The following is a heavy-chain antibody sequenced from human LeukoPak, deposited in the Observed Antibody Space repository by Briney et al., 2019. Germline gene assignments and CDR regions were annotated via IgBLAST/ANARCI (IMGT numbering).Heavy chain of an antibody. CDR2: ITWNSGGI. J-gene: IGHJ3*02. D-gene: IGHD3-10*01. V-gene: IGHV3-9*03. CDR1: GLTLDDHA. CDR3: AKDANPSGDYSSAPEAFAFDI. Sequence: SLRLSCAASGLTLDDHAMHWVRKTPGKGLESVSGITWNSGGIGYADSVKGRFTISRDNARNSLYLQKNSLRPDDMALYYCAKDANPSGDYSSAPEAFAFDIWGQGTMVTVSS.